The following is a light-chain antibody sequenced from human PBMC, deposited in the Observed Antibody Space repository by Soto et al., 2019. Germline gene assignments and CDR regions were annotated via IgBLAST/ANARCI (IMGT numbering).Light chain of an antibody. V-gene: IGKV3-20*01. CDR2: GAS. Sequence: IVLTQSPGTLSLSPGERATLSCRASQSVSSSYLAWYQQKPGQAPRLLIYGASSRATGIPDRFSGSGSGTDFTLTISRTEPEDFAVYYCQHHGSSPPITFGQGTRLEIK. CDR1: QSVSSSY. CDR3: QHHGSSPPIT. J-gene: IGKJ5*01.